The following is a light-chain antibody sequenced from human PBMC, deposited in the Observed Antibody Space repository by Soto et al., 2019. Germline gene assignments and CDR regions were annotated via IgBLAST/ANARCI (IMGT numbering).Light chain of an antibody. V-gene: IGKV3-20*01. J-gene: IGKJ2*01. CDR3: QQDGTSPT. CDR2: GAS. Sequence: EIVLPQSPDTLYLSPGERVTLSCRASRSVSSEYLAWYQQRPGQAPRLLIYGASRRATGIPDRFTSSGSGTDFILTISRLEPEDISVYFCQQDGTSPTFGRGTRL. CDR1: RSVSSEY.